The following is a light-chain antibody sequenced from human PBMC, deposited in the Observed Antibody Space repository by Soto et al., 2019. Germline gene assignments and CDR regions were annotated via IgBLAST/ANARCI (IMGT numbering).Light chain of an antibody. CDR1: SSDVGSYNL. CDR3: CSYAGSSTFAV. V-gene: IGLV2-23*03. J-gene: IGLJ2*01. CDR2: EGS. Sequence: QSALTQPASVSGSPGQSITISCTGTSSDVGSYNLVSWYQQHPGKAPKLMIYEGSKRPSGVSNRFSGSKSDNTASLTISGLQAEDEADYYCCSYAGSSTFAVFGGGTKVTVL.